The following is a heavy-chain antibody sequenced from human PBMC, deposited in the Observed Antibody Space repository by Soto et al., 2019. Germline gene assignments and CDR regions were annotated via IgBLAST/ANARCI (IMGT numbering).Heavy chain of an antibody. V-gene: IGHV3-48*01. CDR2: ISSSSTI. Sequence: EVQLVESGGGLVQPGGSLRLSCAASGFTFSSYSMNWVRQAPGKGLEWVSYISSSSTIYYADSVKGRFTISRDNAKNSLYLQMNSLRAEDTAVYYCAREGRYLNWFDPWGQGTLVTVSS. CDR1: GFTFSSYS. J-gene: IGHJ5*02. CDR3: AREGRYLNWFDP. D-gene: IGHD3-9*01.